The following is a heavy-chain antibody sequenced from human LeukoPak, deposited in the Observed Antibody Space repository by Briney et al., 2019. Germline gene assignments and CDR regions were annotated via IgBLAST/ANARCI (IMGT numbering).Heavy chain of an antibody. CDR2: ISGAGGGT. D-gene: IGHD5-24*01. CDR1: GFTFSSYG. J-gene: IGHJ3*02. V-gene: IGHV3-23*01. CDR3: VRWGLGKGEAFDI. Sequence: GGSLRLSCAASGFTFSSYGMSWVRQAPGKGLEWVSGISGAGGGTYYADSVKGRFTISRDNAKNTLYLQMNSLRAEDTAVYYCVRWGLGKGEAFDIWGQGTMVTVSS.